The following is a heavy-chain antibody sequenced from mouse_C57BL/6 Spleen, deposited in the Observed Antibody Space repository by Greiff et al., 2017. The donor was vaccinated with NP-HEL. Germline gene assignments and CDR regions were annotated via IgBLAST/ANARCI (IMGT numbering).Heavy chain of an antibody. V-gene: IGHV5-4*01. CDR3: ARDPPYYGSSWVFDY. J-gene: IGHJ2*01. CDR2: ISDGGSYT. Sequence: EVKLVESGGGLVKPGGSLKLSCAASGFTFSSYAMSWVRQTPEKRLAWVATISDGGSYTYYPDNVKGRFTISRDNAKNNLYLQMSHLKSEDTAMYYCARDPPYYGSSWVFDYWGQGTTLTVSS. D-gene: IGHD1-1*01. CDR1: GFTFSSYA.